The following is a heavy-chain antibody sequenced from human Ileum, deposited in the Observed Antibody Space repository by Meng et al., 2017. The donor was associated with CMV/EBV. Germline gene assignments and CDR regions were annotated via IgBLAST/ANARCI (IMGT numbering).Heavy chain of an antibody. CDR3: TKARLFYKVLVES. CDR1: GFTLSSHW. J-gene: IGHJ4*02. CDR2: ISPDGREK. Sequence: GESLKISCAASGFTLSSHWMSWVRRPPGKGLEWVANISPDGREKYYVESVRGRFTISRDNVENSVHLQLTSLGVDDTAVYYCTKARLFYKVLVESWGQGTVVTVSS. V-gene: IGHV3-7*01. D-gene: IGHD3-3*02.